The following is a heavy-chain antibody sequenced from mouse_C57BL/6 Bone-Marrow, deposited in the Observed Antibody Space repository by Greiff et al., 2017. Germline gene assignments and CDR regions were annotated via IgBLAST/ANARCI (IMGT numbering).Heavy chain of an antibody. CDR1: GFTFSSYT. Sequence: EVQGVESGGGLVKPGGSLKLSCAASGFTFSSYTMSWVRQTPEKRLQWVAAISGGGGNTYYPDSVKGRFTIARDNDKNILYRQMSSLRSEDTALYYCSRQVTTVLATKYFDVWGTGTTVTVSS. D-gene: IGHD1-1*01. CDR2: ISGGGGNT. J-gene: IGHJ1*03. CDR3: SRQVTTVLATKYFDV. V-gene: IGHV5-9*01.